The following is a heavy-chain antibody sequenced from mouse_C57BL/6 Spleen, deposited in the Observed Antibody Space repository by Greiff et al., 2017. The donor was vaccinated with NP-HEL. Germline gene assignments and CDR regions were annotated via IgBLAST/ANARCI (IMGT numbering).Heavy chain of an antibody. CDR1: GFTFSSYA. CDR3: ARDRHYGSSYWYFDV. CDR2: ISDGGSYP. V-gene: IGHV5-4*01. Sequence: EVKVVESGGGLVKPGGSLTLSCAASGFTFSSYAMSWVRQTPEKRLEWVATISDGGSYPYYPANVKGRFTISRDNAKNNLYLQMSHLKTEDTAMDYCARDRHYGSSYWYFDVWGTGTTVTVSS. J-gene: IGHJ1*03. D-gene: IGHD1-1*01.